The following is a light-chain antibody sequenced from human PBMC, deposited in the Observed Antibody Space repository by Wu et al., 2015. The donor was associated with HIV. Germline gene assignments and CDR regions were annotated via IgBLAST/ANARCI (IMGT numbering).Light chain of an antibody. CDR3: QQYGSSLTWT. CDR1: QSISNRY. J-gene: IGKJ1*01. V-gene: IGKV3-20*01. CDR2: GAS. Sequence: EIVLTQSPGTLSLSQGERATLSCRASQSISNRYLAWYQQKPGQAPRLLISGASNRASGIPDRFSGSGSGTDFTLTISRLEPEDSAVYYCQQYGSSLTWTFGQGTKVEI.